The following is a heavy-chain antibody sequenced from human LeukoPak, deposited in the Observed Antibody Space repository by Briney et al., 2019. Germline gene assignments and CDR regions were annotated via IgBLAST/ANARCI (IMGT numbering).Heavy chain of an antibody. CDR2: IKQDGSEI. CDR3: ASGSGFLFDH. Sequence: GGSLRLSCAVSGFTFSSLWMTWVRQAPGKGLEWVANIKQDGSEIYYVDSVKGRFTICRDNAKNSLYLQMNSLRAEDTAVYYCASGSGFLFDHWGQGTLVTVSS. CDR1: GFTFSSLW. J-gene: IGHJ4*02. V-gene: IGHV3-7*01. D-gene: IGHD6-19*01.